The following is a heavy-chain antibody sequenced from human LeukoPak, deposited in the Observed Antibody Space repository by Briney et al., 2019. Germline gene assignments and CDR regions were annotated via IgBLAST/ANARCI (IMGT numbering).Heavy chain of an antibody. Sequence: PSETPSLTCTVADASVTTYSWSWLRQPAGKGLEWIGRVYSSGATKYNPSLKSRVTISADTSKNHFSLKLPSVTAADTAVYYCARDHYGSGSYKAYFDYWGHGIQVTVSS. D-gene: IGHD3-10*01. CDR2: VYSSGAT. CDR3: ARDHYGSGSYKAYFDY. CDR1: DASVTTYS. J-gene: IGHJ4*01. V-gene: IGHV4-4*07.